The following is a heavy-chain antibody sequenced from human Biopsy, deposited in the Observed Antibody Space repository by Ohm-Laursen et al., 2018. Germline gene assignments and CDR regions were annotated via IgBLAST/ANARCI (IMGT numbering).Heavy chain of an antibody. J-gene: IGHJ4*02. CDR2: ISNSGNT. CDR1: GDSINSSY. Sequence: SETLSLTCTVSGDSINSSYWSWTRQPPGKGLEWIGFISNSGNTNYNPSLKSRVTISVDTSKNQISLKLDSVTVADTAVFYCARRGSGGRSFDYWGQGSLVTVSS. CDR3: ARRGSGGRSFDY. D-gene: IGHD2-15*01. V-gene: IGHV4-59*08.